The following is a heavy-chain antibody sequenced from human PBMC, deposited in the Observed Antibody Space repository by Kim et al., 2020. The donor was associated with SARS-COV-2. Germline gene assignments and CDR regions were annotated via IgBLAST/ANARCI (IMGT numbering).Heavy chain of an antibody. J-gene: IGHJ3*02. Sequence: GGSLRLSCAASGFTFSSYGMHWVRQAPGKGLEWVAVIWYDGSNKYYADSVKGRFTISRDNSKNTLYLQMNSLRAEDMAVYYCARESQWGLLYFGAFDIWGPGAMVSVSS. V-gene: IGHV3-33*01. CDR3: ARESQWGLLYFGAFDI. CDR1: GFTFSSYG. CDR2: IWYDGSNK. D-gene: IGHD1-26*01.